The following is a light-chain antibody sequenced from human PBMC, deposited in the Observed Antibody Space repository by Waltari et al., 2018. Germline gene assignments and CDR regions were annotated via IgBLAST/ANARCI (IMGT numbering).Light chain of an antibody. CDR2: ATS. CDR1: QKINSNF. V-gene: IGKV3-20*01. CDR3: QQYDSSPWT. J-gene: IGKJ1*01. Sequence: EIVLTQSPGTLSLSPGGRATLSCRASQKINSNFLAWYQQKPGQPPRLLIYATSSRATGIPDRFSGGGSGTDFTLTISRLEAEDFAVYYCQQYDSSPWTFGQGTK.